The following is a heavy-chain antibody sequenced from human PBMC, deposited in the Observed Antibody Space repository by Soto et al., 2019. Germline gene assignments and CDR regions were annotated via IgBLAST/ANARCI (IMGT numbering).Heavy chain of an antibody. CDR1: GGTFSSYT. J-gene: IGHJ4*02. V-gene: IGHV1-69*02. CDR3: ARSVCSGGSCYVSY. Sequence: SVKVSCKASGGTFSSYTISWVRQAPGQGLEWMGRIIPILGIANYAQKFQGRVTITADKSTSTAYMELSSLRSEDTAVYYCARSVCSGGSCYVSYWGQGALVTVSS. D-gene: IGHD2-15*01. CDR2: IIPILGIA.